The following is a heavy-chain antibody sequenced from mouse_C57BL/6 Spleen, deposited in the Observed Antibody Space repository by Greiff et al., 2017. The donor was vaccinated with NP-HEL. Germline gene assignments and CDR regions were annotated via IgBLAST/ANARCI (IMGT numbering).Heavy chain of an antibody. CDR3: AREAYGYDGWFAY. CDR2: INYDGSST. Sequence: EVKLVESEGGLVQPGSSMKLSCTASGFTFSDYYMAWVRQVPEKGLEWVANINYDGSSTYYLDSLKSRFIISRDNAKNILYLQMSSLKSEDTATYYCAREAYGYDGWFAYWGQGTLVTVSA. D-gene: IGHD2-2*01. V-gene: IGHV5-16*01. CDR1: GFTFSDYY. J-gene: IGHJ3*01.